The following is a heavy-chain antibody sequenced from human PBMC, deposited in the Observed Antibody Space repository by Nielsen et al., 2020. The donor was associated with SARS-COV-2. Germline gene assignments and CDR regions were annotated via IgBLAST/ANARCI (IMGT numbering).Heavy chain of an antibody. CDR3: ARDREDNWNYDYYYYYMDV. CDR2: INAGNGNT. Sequence: ASVKVSCKASGYTFTSYAMHWVRQAPGQRLEWMGWINAGNGNTKYSQKFQGRVTITRDTSASTAYMELSSLRSEDTAVYYCARDREDNWNYDYYYYYMDVWGKGTTVTVSS. CDR1: GYTFTSYA. J-gene: IGHJ6*03. V-gene: IGHV1-3*01. D-gene: IGHD1-7*01.